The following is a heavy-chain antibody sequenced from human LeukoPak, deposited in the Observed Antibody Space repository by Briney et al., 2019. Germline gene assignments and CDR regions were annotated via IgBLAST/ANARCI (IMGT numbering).Heavy chain of an antibody. CDR2: TYYRANT. D-gene: IGHD2-15*01. CDR3: ARGLLGYCTGGNCPWDY. Sequence: SETLSLTCTVSGGSIDSTSYYWGWFRQPPGTGLEWIGTTYYRANTYYNPSLTSRVSISVDTSKNQFSLRLSSVTAADTAVYYCARGLLGYCTGGNCPWDYRGQGALVTVSS. V-gene: IGHV4-39*07. CDR1: GGSIDSTSYY. J-gene: IGHJ4*02.